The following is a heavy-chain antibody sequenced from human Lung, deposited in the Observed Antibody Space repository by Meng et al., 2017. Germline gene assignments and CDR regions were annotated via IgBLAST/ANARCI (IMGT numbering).Heavy chain of an antibody. V-gene: IGHV3-15*01. J-gene: IGHJ4*02. CDR2: IKSKTDGGTT. CDR1: GFTFSNYA. D-gene: IGHD6-13*01. Sequence: EVHLLESGGGLVQPGGSLRLSCAASGFTFSNYAMSWVRQAPGKGLEWVARIKSKTDGGTTDYAAPVKGRFTISRGDSKNTPFLQMNSLKTEDTAVYYCTTEGEVAAGNDYWGQGTLVTVSS. CDR3: TTEGEVAAGNDY.